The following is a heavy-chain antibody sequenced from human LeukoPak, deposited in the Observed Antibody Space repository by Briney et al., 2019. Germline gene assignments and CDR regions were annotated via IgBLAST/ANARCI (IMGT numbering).Heavy chain of an antibody. CDR3: ARQTTVTTDAWDGFDY. D-gene: IGHD4-17*01. Sequence: GGSLRLSCAASGFTVSSNYMSWVRQAPGKGLEWVSSISGSDIYIYYADSVQGRFTISRDNAKNSLYLQMNSLRAEDTAVYYCARQTTVTTDAWDGFDYWGQGTLVTVSS. J-gene: IGHJ4*02. CDR1: GFTVSSNY. V-gene: IGHV3-21*01. CDR2: ISGSDIYI.